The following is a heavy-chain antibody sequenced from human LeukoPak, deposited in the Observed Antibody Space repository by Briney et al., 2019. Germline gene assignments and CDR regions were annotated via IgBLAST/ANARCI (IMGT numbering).Heavy chain of an antibody. D-gene: IGHD2-2*01. CDR2: ISYDGSNK. V-gene: IGHV3-30*04. J-gene: IGHJ6*04. CDR3: ARDRGSTSSYGMDV. Sequence: GRSLRLSCAASGFTFSSYGMHWVRQAPGKGLEWVPVISYDGSNKYYADSVKGRFTISRDNSKNTLYLQMNSLRAEDTAVYYCARDRGSTSSYGMDVWGKGTTVTVSS. CDR1: GFTFSSYG.